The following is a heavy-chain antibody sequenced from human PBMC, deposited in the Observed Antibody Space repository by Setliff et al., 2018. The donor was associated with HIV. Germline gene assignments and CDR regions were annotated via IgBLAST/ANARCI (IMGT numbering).Heavy chain of an antibody. J-gene: IGHJ4*02. CDR3: ARHVARFDYDTGGYYVSHFDY. CDR2: IYYDGRT. D-gene: IGHD3-22*01. CDR1: GGSIRTGAYY. Sequence: SETLSLTCTVSGGSIRTGAYYWGWIRQPPGKGLEWIGSIYYDGRTFYKPSPKSRLTISVDTSKNQFSLSLNSVTAADTAVYFCARHVARFDYDTGGYYVSHFDYWGQGTQVTVSS. V-gene: IGHV4-39*07.